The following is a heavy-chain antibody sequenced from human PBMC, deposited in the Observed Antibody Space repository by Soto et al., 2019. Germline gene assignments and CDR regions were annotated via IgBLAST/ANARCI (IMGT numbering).Heavy chain of an antibody. D-gene: IGHD3-22*01. CDR3: AREWGYYDSSGYYLGSEYFQH. CDR2: IIPIFGTA. CDR1: GGTFSSYA. J-gene: IGHJ1*01. Sequence: SVKVSCKASGGTFSSYAISWVRQAPGQGLEWMGGIIPIFGTANYAQKFQGRVTITADESTSTAYMELSSLRSEDTAVYYCAREWGYYDSSGYYLGSEYFQHWGQGTLVTVSS. V-gene: IGHV1-69*13.